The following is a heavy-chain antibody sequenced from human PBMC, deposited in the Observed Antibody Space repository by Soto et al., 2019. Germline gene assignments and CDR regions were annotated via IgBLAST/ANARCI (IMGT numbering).Heavy chain of an antibody. CDR2: IKSKTDGGTT. Sequence: GGSLRLSCAASGFTFSNAWINWVRQAPGKGLEWVGRIKSKTDGGTTDYAAPVKGRFTISRDDSKNTLYLQMNSLKTEDTAVYYCTTVYPPIGYYYDSSGYPWAFDIWGQGTMVT. CDR3: TTVYPPIGYYYDSSGYPWAFDI. V-gene: IGHV3-15*07. J-gene: IGHJ3*02. D-gene: IGHD3-22*01. CDR1: GFTFSNAW.